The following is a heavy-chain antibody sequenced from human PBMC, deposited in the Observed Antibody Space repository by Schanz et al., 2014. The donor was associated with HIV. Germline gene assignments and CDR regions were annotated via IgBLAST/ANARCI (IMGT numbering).Heavy chain of an antibody. J-gene: IGHJ6*02. CDR1: GGTFRSTA. Sequence: QVQLVQSGAEVKKPGSSVKVSCKASGGTFRSTAITWVRQAPGQGLEWIGHFNVMLSKINSAQKFQGRVSMTADPSTNTAYMEMRGLRFEDTAVYYCASGRRSGIGWRMDVWGQGTTVSVSS. CDR2: FNVMLSKI. D-gene: IGHD6-19*01. CDR3: ASGRRSGIGWRMDV. V-gene: IGHV1-69*01.